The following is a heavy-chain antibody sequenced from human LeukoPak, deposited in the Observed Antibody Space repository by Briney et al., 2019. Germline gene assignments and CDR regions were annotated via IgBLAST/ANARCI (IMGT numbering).Heavy chain of an antibody. V-gene: IGHV1-8*01. CDR2: MSPNSDNT. D-gene: IGHD4-23*01. Sequence: ASVKVSCKGSGYTFTSYDINWVRQATGQGLEWMGWMSPNSDNTGYAQKFQGRVTFTRDTSISTAYMELRSLTSEDTAVYYCARDYGGSSGWFDPWGQGTLVTVSS. CDR1: GYTFTSYD. CDR3: ARDYGGSSGWFDP. J-gene: IGHJ5*02.